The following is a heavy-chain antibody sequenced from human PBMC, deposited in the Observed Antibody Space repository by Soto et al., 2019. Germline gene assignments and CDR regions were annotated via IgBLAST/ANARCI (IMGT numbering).Heavy chain of an antibody. CDR2: IIPIFGTA. CDR1: GGTFSSYA. CDR3: AFSWAPVWAFQLGMDV. J-gene: IGHJ6*02. V-gene: IGHV1-69*12. Sequence: QVQLVQSGAEVKKPGSSVKVSCKASGGTFSSYAISWVRQAPGQGLEWMGGIIPIFGTANYAQKFQGRVTITADESKSTAYMEVGRLRSEGTAVYYCAFSWAPVWAFQLGMDVWGQGTTVTVSS. D-gene: IGHD3-16*01.